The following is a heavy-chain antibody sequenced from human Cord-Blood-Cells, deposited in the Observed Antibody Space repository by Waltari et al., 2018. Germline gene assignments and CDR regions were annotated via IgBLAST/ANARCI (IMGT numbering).Heavy chain of an antibody. J-gene: IGHJ4*02. Sequence: QVQLVQSGAEVKKPGASVKVSCKASGYTFTSYDINWVRQATGHGLEWMGWMNPNSGNTGYAQKFQGRVTITRNTSISTAYMELSSLRSEDTAVYYCARAPHYYYGSGSLDFDYWGQGTLVTVSS. CDR3: ARAPHYYYGSGSLDFDY. D-gene: IGHD3-10*01. CDR2: MNPNSGNT. V-gene: IGHV1-8*03. CDR1: GYTFTSYD.